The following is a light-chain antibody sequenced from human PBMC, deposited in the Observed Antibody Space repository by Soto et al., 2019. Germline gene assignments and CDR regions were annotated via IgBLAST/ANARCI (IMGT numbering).Light chain of an antibody. Sequence: QSVLTQPASVSGSPGQSITISCTGTSSDVGGYKYVSWYQQHPGKAPKLIIYEVSNRPSGFSDRFSGSKSDNTASLTISGLQAEDEADYYCSSYTRSSIPVFGTGTKVTVL. CDR3: SSYTRSSIPV. CDR2: EVS. CDR1: SSDVGGYKY. V-gene: IGLV2-14*01. J-gene: IGLJ1*01.